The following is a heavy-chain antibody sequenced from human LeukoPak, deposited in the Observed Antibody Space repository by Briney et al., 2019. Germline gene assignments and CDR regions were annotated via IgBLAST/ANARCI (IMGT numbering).Heavy chain of an antibody. CDR1: GNSITSDF. CDR2: INYSGRS. D-gene: IGHD2-21*01. V-gene: IGHV4-59*08. Sequence: SETLSLTCIVSGNSITSDFWSWIRQSPGKGLEWIGYINYSGRSEYDPSLKSRVTISVDRSRKRVSLKMRSVTTADTAVYYCARLDCLSDECYNYWAVGALVTVSS. J-gene: IGHJ4*02. CDR3: ARLDCLSDECYNY.